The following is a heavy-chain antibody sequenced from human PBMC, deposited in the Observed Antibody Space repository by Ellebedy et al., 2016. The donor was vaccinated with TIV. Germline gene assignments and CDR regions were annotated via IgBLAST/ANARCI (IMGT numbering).Heavy chain of an antibody. J-gene: IGHJ3*02. CDR1: GILFSSYW. CDR3: ARGGVRRGGVDAFDI. Sequence: GESLKISCEASGILFSSYWMHWVRQATGKGLEWVSAIGTGSDRYYADAVKGRFTISRENAKNSLYLKMNSLRAGDTAVYYCARGGVRRGGVDAFDIWGQGTMVTVSS. D-gene: IGHD3-16*01. CDR2: IGTGSDR. V-gene: IGHV3-13*01.